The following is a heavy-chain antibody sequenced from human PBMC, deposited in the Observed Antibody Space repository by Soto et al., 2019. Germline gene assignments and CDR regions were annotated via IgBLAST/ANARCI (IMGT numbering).Heavy chain of an antibody. J-gene: IGHJ4*02. Sequence: GGSLRLSCAASGFTFSDYYMSWIRQAPGKGLEWVSYISSSGSTIYYADSVKGRFTISRDNAKNSLNLQMNSLRAEDTAVYYCARDYYDSSGYGYFDYWGQGTLVTVSS. D-gene: IGHD3-22*01. CDR1: GFTFSDYY. V-gene: IGHV3-11*01. CDR3: ARDYYDSSGYGYFDY. CDR2: ISSSGSTI.